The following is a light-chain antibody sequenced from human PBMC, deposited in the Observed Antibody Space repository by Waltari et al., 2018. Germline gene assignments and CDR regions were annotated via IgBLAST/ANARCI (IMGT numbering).Light chain of an antibody. CDR1: QIVFYSSNNKDH. Sequence: DIVMTQSPDSLAVSLGERATINCKSSQIVFYSSNNKDHLAWYQHKPGQPPRLLFYWASTRESGVPDRFSGSGSGTDFTLTISSLQAEDVAVYYCQQYYSTPQTFGQGTKVEIK. J-gene: IGKJ1*01. CDR2: WAS. V-gene: IGKV4-1*01. CDR3: QQYYSTPQT.